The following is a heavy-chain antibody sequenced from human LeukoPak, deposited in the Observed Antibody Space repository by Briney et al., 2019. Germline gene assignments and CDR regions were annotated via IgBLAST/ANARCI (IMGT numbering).Heavy chain of an antibody. CDR1: RYTFTTYD. CDR2: MNPNSGNT. CDR3: AKDQRWESPHYLDS. J-gene: IGHJ4*02. D-gene: IGHD1-26*01. V-gene: IGHV1-8*01. Sequence: ASGKVSCKASRYTFTTYDINWVRQATGQGLEWMGWMNPNSGNTGYAQSFQGRVTMTRNTHISTAYMELSSLRDEDTAVYYCAKDQRWESPHYLDSWGQGTLVTVSS.